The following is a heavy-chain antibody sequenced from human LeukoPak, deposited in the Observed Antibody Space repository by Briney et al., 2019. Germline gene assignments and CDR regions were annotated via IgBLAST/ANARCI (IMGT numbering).Heavy chain of an antibody. Sequence: GGSLTLSCAASGFTFSSYCMHWVRQAPGKGLEWVAVISYDGSNKYYAGSVKGRFTISRDNAKNSLYLQMNSLRAEDTAVYYCATERRYYTDYWGQGTLVTVSS. V-gene: IGHV3-30*03. CDR1: GFTFSSYC. CDR2: ISYDGSNK. D-gene: IGHD3-22*01. CDR3: ATERRYYTDY. J-gene: IGHJ4*02.